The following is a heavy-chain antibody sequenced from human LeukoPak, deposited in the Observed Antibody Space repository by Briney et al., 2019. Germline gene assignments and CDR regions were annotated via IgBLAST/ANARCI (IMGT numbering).Heavy chain of an antibody. CDR3: ARGQTGYSSSWCIY. Sequence: PGGSLRLSCAASGFTFSSYSMNWVRQAPGKGLEWVSSISSSSSYIYYADSVKGRFTISRDNAKNSLYLQMNSLRAEDTAVYYCARGQTGYSSSWCIYWGQGTLVTVSS. V-gene: IGHV3-21*01. CDR1: GFTFSSYS. D-gene: IGHD6-13*01. CDR2: ISSSSSYI. J-gene: IGHJ4*02.